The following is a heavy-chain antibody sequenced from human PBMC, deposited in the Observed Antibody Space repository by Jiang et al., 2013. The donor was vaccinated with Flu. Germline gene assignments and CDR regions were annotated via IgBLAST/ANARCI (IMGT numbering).Heavy chain of an antibody. CDR2: SITVGTT. J-gene: IGHJ6*02. CDR1: SGSISSHY. Sequence: ETLSLTCTVSSGSISSHYWSWIRQPPGRDWSGLGISITVGTTNYNPSLKSRVTISIDTSTNQFSLKLISVTAPDTAVYYCARSYCGGDCYSMFGYSYYGMDVWGQGTTVTVSS. D-gene: IGHD2-21*02. V-gene: IGHV4-59*08. CDR3: ARSYCGGDCYSMFGYSYYGMDV.